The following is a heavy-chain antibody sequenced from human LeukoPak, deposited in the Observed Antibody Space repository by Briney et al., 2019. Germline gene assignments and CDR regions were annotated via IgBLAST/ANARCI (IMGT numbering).Heavy chain of an antibody. Sequence: PSETLSLTCSVSGASTTSYYWNWIRQAPGKGLEWIGYIYSDGTTSYSPSLRSRVTISIDTSRNQFPLKLSSVTAADAAAYYCARDTRSYDTSGYYYFDYWGQGALVTVSS. CDR3: ARDTRSYDTSGYYYFDY. CDR2: IYSDGTT. J-gene: IGHJ4*02. D-gene: IGHD3-22*01. CDR1: GASTTSYY. V-gene: IGHV4-59*01.